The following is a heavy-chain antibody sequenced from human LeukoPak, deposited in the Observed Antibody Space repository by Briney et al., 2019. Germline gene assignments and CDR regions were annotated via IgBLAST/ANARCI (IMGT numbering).Heavy chain of an antibody. CDR1: GYTFTNYY. V-gene: IGHV1-46*01. CDR2: INPSGGST. D-gene: IGHD3-22*01. J-gene: IGHJ1*01. Sequence: GASVKVSCKASGYTFTNYYIHWVRQAPGQGLELMGLINPSGGSTTYAQKFQGRVTMTRDMSTSTVYMDLSSLRSDDTAVYYCARGSYDSSDFEYLHHWSQGTLVTVSS. CDR3: ARGSYDSSDFEYLHH.